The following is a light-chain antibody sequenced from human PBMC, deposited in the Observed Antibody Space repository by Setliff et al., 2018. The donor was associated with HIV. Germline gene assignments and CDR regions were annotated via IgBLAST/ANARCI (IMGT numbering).Light chain of an antibody. V-gene: IGLV2-14*03. Sequence: QSVLTQPASVSGSPGQSITTSCSGTNSDIGSHDYVSWYQQHPGKAPKLIIFSVTYRPSGVSDRFSGSKSGNTASLTISGLQPEDEADYYCASHRDTNTLEVFGTGTKVTVL. CDR3: ASHRDTNTLEV. J-gene: IGLJ1*01. CDR2: SVT. CDR1: NSDIGSHDY.